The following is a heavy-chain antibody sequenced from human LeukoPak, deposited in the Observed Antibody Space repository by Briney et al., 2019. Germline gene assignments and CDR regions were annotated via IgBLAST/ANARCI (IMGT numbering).Heavy chain of an antibody. V-gene: IGHV3-23*01. CDR2: ITGSGGST. J-gene: IGHJ4*02. D-gene: IGHD3-10*01. CDR1: GFIFSSYA. CDR3: ATPGVGWYFDY. Sequence: GGSLRLSCAASGFIFSSYAMSWVRQAPGKGLEWVSSITGSGGSTYFADSVKGRFTISRDNSKNTLYLQMNSLRVEDTAVYYCATPGVGWYFDYWGQGTLVTVSS.